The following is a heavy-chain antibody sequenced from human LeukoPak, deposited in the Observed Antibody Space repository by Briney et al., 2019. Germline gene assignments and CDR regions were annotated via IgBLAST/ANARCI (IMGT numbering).Heavy chain of an antibody. D-gene: IGHD3-3*01. CDR1: GFTFSSYW. CDR3: ARGGRGSGYDFWSGYYDAFDI. J-gene: IGHJ3*02. CDR2: IKQDGSEK. V-gene: IGHV3-7*04. Sequence: GGSLRLSCAASGFTFSSYWMSWVRQAPGKGLEWVANIKQDGSEKYYADSVKGRFTISRDNSKNTLYLQMNSLRAEDTAVYYCARGGRGSGYDFWSGYYDAFDIWGQGTMVTVSS.